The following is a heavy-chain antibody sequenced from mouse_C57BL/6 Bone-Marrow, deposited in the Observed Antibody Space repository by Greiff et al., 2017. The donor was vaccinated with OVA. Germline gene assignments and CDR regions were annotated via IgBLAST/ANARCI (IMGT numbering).Heavy chain of an antibody. J-gene: IGHJ1*03. V-gene: IGHV5-6*01. CDR2: ISSGGSYT. CDR3: ASLITTVGYFDV. Sequence: DVHLVESGGDLVKPGGSLKLSCAASGFTFSSYGMSWVRQTPDKRLEWVATISSGGSYTYSPDSVKGRFTISRDNAKNTLYLQMSSLKSEDTAMYYCASLITTVGYFDVWGTGTTVTVSS. D-gene: IGHD1-1*01. CDR1: GFTFSSYG.